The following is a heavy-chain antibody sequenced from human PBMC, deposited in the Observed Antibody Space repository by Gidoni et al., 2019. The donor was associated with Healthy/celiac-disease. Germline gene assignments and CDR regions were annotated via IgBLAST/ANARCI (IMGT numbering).Heavy chain of an antibody. J-gene: IGHJ4*02. CDR3: TRGVGEYDY. CDR1: GFTFGDYA. Sequence: EVQLVESGGGLVQPGRSLRLSCTASGFTFGDYAMSWVRQAPGKGREWVGFIRSKAYGGTTEYAASVKGRFTISRDDSKSIAYRQMNSLKPEDTAVYYCTRGVGEYDYWGQGTLVTVSS. D-gene: IGHD3-16*01. CDR2: IRSKAYGGTT. V-gene: IGHV3-49*04.